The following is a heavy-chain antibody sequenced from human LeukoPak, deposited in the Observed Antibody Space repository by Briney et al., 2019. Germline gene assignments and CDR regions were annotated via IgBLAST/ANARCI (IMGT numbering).Heavy chain of an antibody. Sequence: SETLSLTCTVSGGSISSYYWSWIRQPPGKGLEWVGYIYYTGSTNYNPSLKSRLTISLDTSKNQFSLKLSSVTAADTAVYYCARVDGSESYYFFGRDYYMDVWGKGTTVIISS. CDR3: ARVDGSESYYFFGRDYYMDV. V-gene: IGHV4-59*01. CDR1: GGSISSYY. CDR2: IYYTGST. D-gene: IGHD3-10*01. J-gene: IGHJ6*03.